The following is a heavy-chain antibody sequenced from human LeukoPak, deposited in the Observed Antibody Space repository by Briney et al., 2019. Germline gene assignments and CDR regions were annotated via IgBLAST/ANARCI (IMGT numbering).Heavy chain of an antibody. CDR1: GFTFSGSA. CDR3: AKDIYDSSGYYYERAFDI. Sequence: PGGSLRLSCAASGFTFSGSAMHWVRQAPGKGLEWVSAISGSGGSTYYADSVKGRFTISRDNSKNTLYLQMNSLRAEDTAVYYCAKDIYDSSGYYYERAFDIWGQGTMVTVSS. D-gene: IGHD3-22*01. V-gene: IGHV3-23*01. CDR2: ISGSGGST. J-gene: IGHJ3*02.